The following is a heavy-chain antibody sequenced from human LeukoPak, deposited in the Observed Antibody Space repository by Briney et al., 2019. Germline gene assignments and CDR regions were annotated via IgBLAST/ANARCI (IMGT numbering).Heavy chain of an antibody. J-gene: IGHJ4*02. CDR2: ISAYNGNT. D-gene: IGHD3-10*01. Sequence: ASVKVSCKASGYTFTSYGISGVRQAPGQGLEWMGWISAYNGNTNYAQKLQGRVTMTTDTSTSTAYMELRSLRSDDTAVYYCAREVVGLFGSGSYLDYWGQGTLVTVSS. CDR1: GYTFTSYG. CDR3: AREVVGLFGSGSYLDY. V-gene: IGHV1-18*01.